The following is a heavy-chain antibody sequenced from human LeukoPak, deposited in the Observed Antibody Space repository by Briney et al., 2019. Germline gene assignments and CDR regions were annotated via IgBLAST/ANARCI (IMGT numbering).Heavy chain of an antibody. CDR1: GGSISSSSYY. J-gene: IGHJ5*02. Sequence: SETLSLTCTVSGGSISSSSYYWGWIRQPPGKGLEWIGSIYYSGSTYYNPSLKSRVTISVDTSKNQSSLKLSSVTAADTAVYYCARGRLGWFDPWGQGTLVTVSS. CDR3: ARGRLGWFDP. V-gene: IGHV4-39*07. D-gene: IGHD2-21*01. CDR2: IYYSGST.